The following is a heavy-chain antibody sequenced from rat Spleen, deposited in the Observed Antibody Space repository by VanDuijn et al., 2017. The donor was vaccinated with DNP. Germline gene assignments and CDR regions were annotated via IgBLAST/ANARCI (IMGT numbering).Heavy chain of an antibody. D-gene: IGHD1-6*01. Sequence: EVQLVETGGGLVQPGRSLKLSCAASGFTFSNYGMAWVRPAPTKGLEWVASITNSGGSTYYLDSGKGRFTISRDNAKSTLYLQMDSLRSEDTATYYCTTDAYYGEGYWGQGVMVTVSS. CDR2: ITNSGGST. CDR3: TTDAYYGEGY. CDR1: GFTFSNYG. V-gene: IGHV5-27*01. J-gene: IGHJ2*01.